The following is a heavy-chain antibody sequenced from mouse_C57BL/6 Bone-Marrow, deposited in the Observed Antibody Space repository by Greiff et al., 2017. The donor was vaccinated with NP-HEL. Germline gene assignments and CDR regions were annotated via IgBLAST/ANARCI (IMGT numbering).Heavy chain of an antibody. CDR3: IGGLYYYAMDY. CDR1: GFNIKDDY. D-gene: IGHD2-4*01. Sequence: VQLQQSGAELVRPGASVKLSCTASGFNIKDDYMHWVKQRPEQGLEWIGWIDPENGDTEYASKFQGKATITADTSSNTAYLQLSSLTSEDTAVYYGIGGLYYYAMDYWGQGTSVTVSS. J-gene: IGHJ4*01. V-gene: IGHV14-4*01. CDR2: IDPENGDT.